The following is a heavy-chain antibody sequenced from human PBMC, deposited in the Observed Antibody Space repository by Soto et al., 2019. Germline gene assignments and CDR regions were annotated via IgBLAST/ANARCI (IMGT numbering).Heavy chain of an antibody. CDR1: GYTFTTYG. V-gene: IGHV1-18*01. Sequence: QVQLEQSAPEVKKPGASVKVSCKASGYTFTTYGISWVRQAPGQGLEWLGWINTHNGNTNYAQNLQGRVIMTADTSTNTAYRELRSLRSDDTAMYYCTREGSAPYYYYGMDAWGQGTTVTVSS. CDR3: TREGSAPYYYYGMDA. CDR2: INTHNGNT. D-gene: IGHD3-10*01. J-gene: IGHJ6*02.